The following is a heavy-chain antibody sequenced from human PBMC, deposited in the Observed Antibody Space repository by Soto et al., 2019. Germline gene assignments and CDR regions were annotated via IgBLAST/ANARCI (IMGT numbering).Heavy chain of an antibody. CDR3: AREGVAPYYYHGMDV. CDR2: ISSYNGDT. V-gene: IGHV1-18*01. Sequence: QVQLVQSGAEVKKPGASVKVSCKASGYTFTRSGISWVRQAPGQGPEWMGWISSYNGDTNYAQTFQGRVTMTTATSTSTAYMELRSLRSDDTAVYYCAREGVAPYYYHGMDVWGQGTPVTVSS. J-gene: IGHJ6*02. CDR1: GYTFTRSG. D-gene: IGHD5-12*01.